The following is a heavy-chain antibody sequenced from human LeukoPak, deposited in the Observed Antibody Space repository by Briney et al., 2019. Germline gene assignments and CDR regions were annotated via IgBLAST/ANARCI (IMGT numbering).Heavy chain of an antibody. D-gene: IGHD3-22*01. V-gene: IGHV3-23*01. CDR3: AKSPKSQITMIVVVTRYYFDY. CDR1: GLTFSRYW. J-gene: IGHJ4*02. Sequence: GGSLSLSCAASGLTFSRYWMHWVRQAPGKGLEWVSTISGSGGSTYYADSVKGRFTISRDNSKNTLYLQMNSLRAEDTAVYYCAKSPKSQITMIVVVTRYYFDYWGQGTLFTVSS. CDR2: ISGSGGST.